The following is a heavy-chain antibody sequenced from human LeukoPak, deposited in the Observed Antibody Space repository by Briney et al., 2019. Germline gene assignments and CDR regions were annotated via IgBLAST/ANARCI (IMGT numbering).Heavy chain of an antibody. V-gene: IGHV3-21*01. CDR2: ISSSSSYI. D-gene: IGHD3-10*01. J-gene: IGHJ4*02. CDR1: GFTFSSYS. CDR3: ARGLDTMVRGVPLDY. Sequence: GGSLRLSCAASGFTFSSYSMNWVRQAPGKGLEWVSSISSSSSYIYYADSVKGRFTISRDNAKNSLYLQMNSLRAEDTAVYYCARGLDTMVRGVPLDYWGQGTLVTVSS.